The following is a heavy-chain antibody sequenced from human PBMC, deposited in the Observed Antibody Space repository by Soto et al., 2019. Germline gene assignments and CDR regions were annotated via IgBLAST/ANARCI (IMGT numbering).Heavy chain of an antibody. CDR2: ISSSGGTI. CDR3: ATPPTGWYAEPGP. D-gene: IGHD6-19*01. Sequence: GGSLRLSCAASGFTFSSYEMNWVRQAPGKGLEWVSYISSSGGTIYYADSVKGRFTISRDNAKNSLYLQMNSLRAEDTAVYYCATPPTGWYAEPGPWGQGTLVTVSS. V-gene: IGHV3-48*03. CDR1: GFTFSSYE. J-gene: IGHJ5*02.